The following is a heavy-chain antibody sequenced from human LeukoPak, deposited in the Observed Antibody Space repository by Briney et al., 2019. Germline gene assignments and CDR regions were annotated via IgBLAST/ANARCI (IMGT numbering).Heavy chain of an antibody. D-gene: IGHD3-10*01. CDR3: ARRQVGGYLFDY. V-gene: IGHV4-34*01. Sequence: PSETLSLTCAFYGGSFSGYYWSWIRQPPGKGLEWIGEINHSGNTNSNPSLKSRVTISVDTSKNQYSLKLSSVTAADTAVYYCARRQVGGYLFDYWGQGTLVTVSS. CDR1: GGSFSGYY. CDR2: INHSGNT. J-gene: IGHJ4*02.